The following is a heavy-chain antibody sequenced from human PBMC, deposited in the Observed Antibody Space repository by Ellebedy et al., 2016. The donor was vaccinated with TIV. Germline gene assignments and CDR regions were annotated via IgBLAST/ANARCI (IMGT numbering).Heavy chain of an antibody. CDR2: MNPNSGNT. CDR3: ARGGGYCSSTSCSGDNWFDP. J-gene: IGHJ5*02. V-gene: IGHV1-8*01. D-gene: IGHD2-2*01. Sequence: ASVKVSCKASGYIFTSYDINWVRRATGQGLEWMGWMNPNSGNTGYAQKFQGRVTMTRNTSISTAYMELRSLRSDDTAVYYCARGGGYCSSTSCSGDNWFDPWGQGTLVTVSS. CDR1: GYIFTSYD.